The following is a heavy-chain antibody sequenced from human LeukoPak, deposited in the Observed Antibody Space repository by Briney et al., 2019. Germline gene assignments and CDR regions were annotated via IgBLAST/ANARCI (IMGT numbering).Heavy chain of an antibody. CDR1: GGTFSSYA. D-gene: IGHD2-21*02. CDR2: IIPIFGTA. J-gene: IGHJ6*02. CDR3: ASDPLKHIVVVTAINYYYGMDV. Sequence: ASVKVSCKASGGTFSSYAISWVRQAPGQGLEWVGGIIPIFGTANYAQKFQGRVTITADESTSTAYMELSSLRSEDTAVYYCASDPLKHIVVVTAINYYYGMDVWGQGTTVTVSS. V-gene: IGHV1-69*13.